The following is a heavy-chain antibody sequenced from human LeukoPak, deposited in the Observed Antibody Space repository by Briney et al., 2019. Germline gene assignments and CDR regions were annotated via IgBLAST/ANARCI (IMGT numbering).Heavy chain of an antibody. V-gene: IGHV3-30-3*01. D-gene: IGHD3-3*01. Sequence: GGSLRLSCAASGFTFSNYAMHWVRQAPGKGLEWVAVISYDGSNKYYADSVKGRFTISRDNSKNTLYMQMKSLRAEDTAVYYCARDRAVRIFGVPEPDAFDLWGQGTMVTVSS. CDR2: ISYDGSNK. CDR1: GFTFSNYA. CDR3: ARDRAVRIFGVPEPDAFDL. J-gene: IGHJ3*01.